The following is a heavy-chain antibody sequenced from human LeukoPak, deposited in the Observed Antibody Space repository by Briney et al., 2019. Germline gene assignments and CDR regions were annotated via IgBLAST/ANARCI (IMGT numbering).Heavy chain of an antibody. D-gene: IGHD3-3*01. Sequence: GGSLRLSCAASGFTFSSYWMHWVRQAPGKGLVWVSRINSDGSSTSYADSVKGRFTISRDNAKNTLYLQMNSLRVEDTAVYYCARAPKASGYYLGGYYYYYGMDVWGQGTTVTVSS. CDR3: ARAPKASGYYLGGYYYYYGMDV. CDR2: INSDGSST. V-gene: IGHV3-74*01. J-gene: IGHJ6*02. CDR1: GFTFSSYW.